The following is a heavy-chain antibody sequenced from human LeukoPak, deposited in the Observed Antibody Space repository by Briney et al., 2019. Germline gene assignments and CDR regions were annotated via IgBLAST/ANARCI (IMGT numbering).Heavy chain of an antibody. CDR1: GFTFDDYA. J-gene: IGHJ4*02. CDR2: ISWNSGSI. V-gene: IGHV3-9*01. D-gene: IGHD6-13*01. CDR3: VKASLAAAPYFDY. Sequence: GGSLRLSCAASGFTFDDYAMHWVRQAPGKGLEWVSGISWNSGSIGYADSVKGRFTISRDNAKNSLYLQMNSLRAEDTALYYCVKASLAAAPYFDYWGQGTLVTVSS.